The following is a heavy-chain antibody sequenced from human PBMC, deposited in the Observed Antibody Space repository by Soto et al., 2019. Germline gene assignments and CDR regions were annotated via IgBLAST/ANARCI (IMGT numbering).Heavy chain of an antibody. V-gene: IGHV3-21*04. CDR2: ISSSSSYI. Sequence: GGSLRLSCAASGFTFSSYTMNWVRQAPGKGLEWVSSISSSSSYIYYADSVKGRFTISRDNSKSTLYLQMNSPRAEDTALYYCAKGRSYYYYYGVDVWGQGTTVTV. CDR3: AKGRSYYYYYGVDV. J-gene: IGHJ6*02. CDR1: GFTFSSYT.